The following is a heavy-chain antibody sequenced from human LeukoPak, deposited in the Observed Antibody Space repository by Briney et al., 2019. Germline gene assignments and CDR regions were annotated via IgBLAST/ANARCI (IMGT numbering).Heavy chain of an antibody. CDR1: GGSISSGGYY. CDR3: ASLYYFDSSGYYYGKADI. CDR2: IYYSGST. V-gene: IGHV4-31*03. Sequence: SQTLSLTCTVSGGSISSGGYYWSWIRQFPGKGLECIGFIYYSGSTFYNPSLKSRVTISIDTSKNQFSLKLSSVTAADTAVYYCASLYYFDSSGYYYGKADIWAKGQWSPSLQ. J-gene: IGHJ3*02. D-gene: IGHD3-22*01.